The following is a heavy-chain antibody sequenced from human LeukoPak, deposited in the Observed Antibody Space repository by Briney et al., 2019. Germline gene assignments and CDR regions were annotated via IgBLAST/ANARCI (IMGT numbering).Heavy chain of an antibody. V-gene: IGHV3-21*04. D-gene: IGHD2-21*02. CDR2: ISSSSSYI. Sequence: GGSLRLSCAASGFTFSSYSMNWVRQAPGKGLEWVSSISSSSSYIYYADSVKGRFTTSRDNSKNTLYLQMNSLRAEDTAVYYCAKEISGDWKFIDHWGQGTLVTVSS. CDR1: GFTFSSYS. CDR3: AKEISGDWKFIDH. J-gene: IGHJ4*02.